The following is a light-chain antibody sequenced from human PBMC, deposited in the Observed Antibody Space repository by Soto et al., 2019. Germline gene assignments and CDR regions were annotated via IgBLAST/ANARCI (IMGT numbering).Light chain of an antibody. CDR1: RSISDW. V-gene: IGKV1-5*01. CDR2: DAS. Sequence: IQMAQSPSILSPSVGARATFSCRASRSISDWLAWYQQKPGKAPELLIFDASNLKSGVSSRFSGGGSGTEFTLTISRLQPDDVATYYCLQYSSHSWTFGQGTKVDIK. J-gene: IGKJ1*01. CDR3: LQYSSHSWT.